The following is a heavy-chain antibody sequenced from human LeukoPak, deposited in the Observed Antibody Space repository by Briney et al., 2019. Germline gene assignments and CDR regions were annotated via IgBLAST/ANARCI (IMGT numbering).Heavy chain of an antibody. J-gene: IGHJ3*02. CDR2: IYTSGST. Sequence: PSETLSLTCTVSGGSISYYYWSWIRQSPGKGLEWIGYIYTSGSTNYNPSLKSRVTIPVDTSKNQFSLKLSSVTAADTAVYYCASHGVRGIDIWGQGTMVTVSS. D-gene: IGHD3-16*01. CDR1: GGSISYYY. CDR3: ASHGVRGIDI. V-gene: IGHV4-4*09.